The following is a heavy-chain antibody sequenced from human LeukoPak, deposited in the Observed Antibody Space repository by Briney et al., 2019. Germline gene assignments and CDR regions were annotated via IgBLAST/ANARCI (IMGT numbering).Heavy chain of an antibody. CDR1: GVIVSSNY. CDR3: ARHVEIGYYYGMDV. CDR2: IYSADST. J-gene: IGHJ6*02. V-gene: IGHV3-53*04. Sequence: TGGSLRLSCAASGVIVSSNYMSWVRQAPGKGLEWVSVIYSADSTYYADSVKGRFTISRHNSKNTLYLQMNSLRAEDTAVYYCARHVEIGYYYGMDVWGQGTTVTVSS.